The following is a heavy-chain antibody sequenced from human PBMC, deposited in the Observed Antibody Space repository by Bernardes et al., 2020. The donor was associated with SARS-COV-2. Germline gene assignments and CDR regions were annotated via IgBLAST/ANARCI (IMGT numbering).Heavy chain of an antibody. D-gene: IGHD1-26*01. CDR3: AKGLTGTYYREPLDY. V-gene: IGHV3-30*18. Sequence: GWSLRLSCAASGFTFSSYGMHWVRQAPGKGLEWVAVISYDGSNKYYADSVEGRFAISRDNSKNTLYLQMNSLRAEDTAVYYCAKGLTGTYYREPLDYWGQGTPVTVSS. CDR2: ISYDGSNK. J-gene: IGHJ4*02. CDR1: GFTFSSYG.